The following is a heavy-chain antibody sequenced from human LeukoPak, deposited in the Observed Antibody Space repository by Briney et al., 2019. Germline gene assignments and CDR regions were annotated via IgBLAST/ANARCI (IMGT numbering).Heavy chain of an antibody. CDR1: GASLSSYF. V-gene: IGHV4-59*01. CDR3: AGDYYDSSGYYDPNAFDI. D-gene: IGHD3-22*01. J-gene: IGHJ3*02. Sequence: SETLSLTCNVSGASLSSYFWSWIRQPPGKGLEWIGYIYYSGRTSYNPSLKSRVTISVDTSKNHFSLTLSSVTAADTAVYCCAGDYYDSSGYYDPNAFDIWGQGTMVTVSS. CDR2: IYYSGRT.